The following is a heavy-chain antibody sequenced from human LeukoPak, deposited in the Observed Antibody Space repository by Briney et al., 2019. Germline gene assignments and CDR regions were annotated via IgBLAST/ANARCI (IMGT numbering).Heavy chain of an antibody. V-gene: IGHV4-59*01. J-gene: IGHJ5*02. CDR3: ARVVCSGGSCYSSWFDP. CDR2: IYHSGST. CDR1: GGSISSYY. D-gene: IGHD2-15*01. Sequence: SETLSLTCTVSGGSISSYYWSWIRQPPGKGLEWIGSIYHSGSTYYNPSLKSRVTISVDTSKNQFSLKLSSVTAADTAVYYCARVVCSGGSCYSSWFDPWGQGTLVTVSS.